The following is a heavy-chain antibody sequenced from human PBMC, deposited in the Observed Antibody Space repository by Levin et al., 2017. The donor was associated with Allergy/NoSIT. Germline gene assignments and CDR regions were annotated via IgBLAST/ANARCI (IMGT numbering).Heavy chain of an antibody. CDR3: ARALRRGYSSGWLGY. Sequence: LSQTLSLTCAVYGGSFSGYYWSWIRQPPGKGLEWIGEINHSGSTNYNPSLKSRVTISVDTSKNQFSLKLSSVTAADTAVYYCARALRRGYSSGWLGYWGQGTLVTVSS. J-gene: IGHJ4*02. CDR2: INHSGST. V-gene: IGHV4-34*01. D-gene: IGHD6-19*01. CDR1: GGSFSGYY.